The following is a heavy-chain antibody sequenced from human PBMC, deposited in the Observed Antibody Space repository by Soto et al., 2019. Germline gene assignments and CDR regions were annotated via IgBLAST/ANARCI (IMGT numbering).Heavy chain of an antibody. Sequence: ASVKVSCKASGYTFTSYGISWVRQAPGQGLEWMGWISAYNGNTNYAQKLQGRVTMTTDTSTSTAYMELRSLRSDDTAVYYCARVIYDFWSGYSSSDPWGQGTLVTVSS. J-gene: IGHJ5*02. CDR2: ISAYNGNT. V-gene: IGHV1-18*01. CDR1: GYTFTSYG. CDR3: ARVIYDFWSGYSSSDP. D-gene: IGHD3-3*01.